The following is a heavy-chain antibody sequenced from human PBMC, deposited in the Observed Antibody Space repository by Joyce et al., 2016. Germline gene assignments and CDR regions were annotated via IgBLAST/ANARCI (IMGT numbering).Heavy chain of an antibody. J-gene: IGHJ3*02. D-gene: IGHD4/OR15-4a*01. V-gene: IGHV1-69*01. Sequence: QVQLVQSGAEVKKPGSSVKVSCKASGGTSSSYAISWVRQAPGKGLEWMGGNIPIFNKANYAQKCQDRGTFTADESTSTVDMEVSSLRFQDTAVYFCARDANQVPAFDIWGQGTLVTVSS. CDR2: NIPIFNKA. CDR3: ARDANQVPAFDI. CDR1: GGTSSSYA.